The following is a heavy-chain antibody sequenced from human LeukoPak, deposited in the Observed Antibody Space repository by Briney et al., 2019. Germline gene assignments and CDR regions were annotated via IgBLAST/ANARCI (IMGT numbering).Heavy chain of an antibody. CDR2: IYSGGTT. D-gene: IGHD3-22*01. CDR1: GFTVSSNY. CDR3: ARHYYDSSGYYYLDY. J-gene: IGHJ4*02. Sequence: GGSLRLSCAASGFTVSSNYMSWVRQAPGKGLEWVSVIYSGGTTYYTDSVKGRFTISRDNFKNTLYLQMNSLRAEDTAVYYCARHYYDSSGYYYLDYWGQGTLVTVSS. V-gene: IGHV3-53*01.